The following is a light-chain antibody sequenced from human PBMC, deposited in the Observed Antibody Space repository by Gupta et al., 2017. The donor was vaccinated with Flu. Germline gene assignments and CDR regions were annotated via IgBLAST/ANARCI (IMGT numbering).Light chain of an antibody. Sequence: GTLSLSPGERATRSCRASQSVSSSYLAWYQQKPGQAPRLLIYGASSRATGIPDRFSGSGSGTDFTLTISRLEPEDFAVYYCQQYGSSPNTFGQGTRVEIK. J-gene: IGKJ1*01. CDR3: QQYGSSPNT. V-gene: IGKV3-20*01. CDR1: QSVSSSY. CDR2: GAS.